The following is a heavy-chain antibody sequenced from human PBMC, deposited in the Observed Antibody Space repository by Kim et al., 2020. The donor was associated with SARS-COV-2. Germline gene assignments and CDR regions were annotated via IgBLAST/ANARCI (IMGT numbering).Heavy chain of an antibody. J-gene: IGHJ5*02. Sequence: GGSLRLSCVTSGFTFRIYGMHWVRQAPGKGLEWVAFISFDGTNKDYGDSVKGRFSVSRDNSDNTVYLQMNSLRADDTAVYYCARDSTWAPFDPWGQGTLVTVSS. CDR1: GFTFRIYG. CDR2: ISFDGTNK. CDR3: ARDSTWAPFDP. V-gene: IGHV3-33*01. D-gene: IGHD1-26*01.